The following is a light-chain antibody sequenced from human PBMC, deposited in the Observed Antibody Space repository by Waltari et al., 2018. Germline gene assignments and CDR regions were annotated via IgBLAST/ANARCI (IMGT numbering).Light chain of an antibody. CDR2: AAS. J-gene: IGKJ3*01. CDR1: QSISSY. CDR3: QQSYSTLFT. V-gene: IGKV1-39*01. Sequence: DIQMTQSPSSLSASVGDRVTITCRASQSISSYLNWYQQKPGKAPKLLIYAASSLQSWGPSRFSGSGSGTDFTLTISSLQPEDFATYYCQQSYSTLFTFGPGTKVDIK.